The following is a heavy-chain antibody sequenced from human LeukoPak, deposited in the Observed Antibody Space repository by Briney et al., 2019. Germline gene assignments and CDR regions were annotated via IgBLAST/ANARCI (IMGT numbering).Heavy chain of an antibody. V-gene: IGHV3-23*01. J-gene: IGHJ3*02. Sequence: GGSLRLSCAASGFTFAKYAITWIRQAPGKGLEWVSSTRGSGHTTYYADSVQGRFTISRDNSKNTLFLQMNSLRAEDTAIYHCAKDPNGDYVGAFDMWGQGTTVTVSS. CDR1: GFTFAKYA. D-gene: IGHD4-17*01. CDR3: AKDPNGDYVGAFDM. CDR2: TRGSGHTT.